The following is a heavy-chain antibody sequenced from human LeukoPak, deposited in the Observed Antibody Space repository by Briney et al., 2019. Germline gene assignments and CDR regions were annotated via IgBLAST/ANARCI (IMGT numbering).Heavy chain of an antibody. CDR3: ATKRGSGSYLIDY. J-gene: IGHJ4*02. CDR1: GFTFGSYW. D-gene: IGHD3-10*01. CDR2: INSDGSST. Sequence: GRSLRLSCAASGFTFGSYWMHWVRQAPGKGLVWVSRINSDGSSTSYADSVKGRFTISRDNAKNTLYLQMNSLRAEDTAVYYCATKRGSGSYLIDYWGQGTLVTVSS. V-gene: IGHV3-74*01.